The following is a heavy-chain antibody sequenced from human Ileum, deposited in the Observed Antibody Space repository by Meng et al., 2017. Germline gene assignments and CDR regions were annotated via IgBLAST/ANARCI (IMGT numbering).Heavy chain of an antibody. CDR3: GREGSAQGDY. J-gene: IGHJ4*02. Sequence: SETLSLTCTVSGGSVSSGSYYWSWVRQPAGKGLEWIGRIYTTGGTGYNPSLKSRATISIDTSNNQFSLTLTSVTAADTAVYYCGREGSAQGDYWGQGTRVTVSS. V-gene: IGHV4-61*02. D-gene: IGHD3-10*01. CDR2: IYTTGGT. CDR1: GGSVSSGSYY.